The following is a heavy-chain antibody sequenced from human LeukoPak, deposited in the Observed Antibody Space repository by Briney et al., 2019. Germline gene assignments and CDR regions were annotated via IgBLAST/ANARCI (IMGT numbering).Heavy chain of an antibody. V-gene: IGHV4-61*02. Sequence: SETLSLTCTVSGGSISSGSYYWSWIRQPAGKGLEWIGRIYTSGSTNYNPSLKSRVTISVDTSKNQFSLKLSSVTAADTAVYYCARSPTTVWIDPWGQGTLVTVSS. CDR1: GGSISSGSYY. CDR3: ARSPTTVWIDP. D-gene: IGHD4-17*01. J-gene: IGHJ5*02. CDR2: IYTSGST.